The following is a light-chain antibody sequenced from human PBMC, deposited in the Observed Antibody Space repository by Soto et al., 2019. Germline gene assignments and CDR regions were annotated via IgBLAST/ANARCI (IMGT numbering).Light chain of an antibody. CDR3: AAWDDSLNGHV. J-gene: IGLJ1*01. V-gene: IGLV1-44*01. Sequence: QSALTQPHSASGTPVQRVTISCSGSSSNIGTSSVHWFQQLPGTAPKLLISTTNQRPSGVPERFSGSKSGTSASLAISGLQSEDEADYYCAAWDDSLNGHVFGTGTXVTVL. CDR2: TTN. CDR1: SSNIGTSS.